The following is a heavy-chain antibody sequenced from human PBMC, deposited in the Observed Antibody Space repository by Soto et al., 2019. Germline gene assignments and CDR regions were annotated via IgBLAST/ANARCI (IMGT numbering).Heavy chain of an antibody. Sequence: GESLKISCAASGFTFSSYWMHWVRQAPGKGLGWVSRINSDGSSTSYADSVKGRFTISRDNAKNTLYLQMNSLRAEDTAVYYCARGRGSYDAFDIWGQGTMVTVSS. D-gene: IGHD1-26*01. V-gene: IGHV3-74*01. CDR3: ARGRGSYDAFDI. CDR1: GFTFSSYW. CDR2: INSDGSST. J-gene: IGHJ3*02.